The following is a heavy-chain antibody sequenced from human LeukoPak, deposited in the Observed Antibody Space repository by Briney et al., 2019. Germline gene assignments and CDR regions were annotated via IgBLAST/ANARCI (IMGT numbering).Heavy chain of an antibody. CDR2: ISHSGST. CDR1: GGSFSGYY. J-gene: IGHJ4*02. D-gene: IGHD5-18*01. Sequence: SETPSLTCAVYGGSFSGYYWSWIRQPPGKGLEWSGEISHSGSTNYNPSLESRVTISVDTSKNQFSLKLTSVTAADTAVYYCAILTNGYGYFDYWGQGTLVTVSS. CDR3: AILTNGYGYFDY. V-gene: IGHV4-34*01.